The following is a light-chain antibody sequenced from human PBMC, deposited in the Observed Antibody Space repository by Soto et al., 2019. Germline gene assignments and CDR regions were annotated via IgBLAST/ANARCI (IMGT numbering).Light chain of an antibody. J-gene: IGKJ1*01. Sequence: SVSTLSASVRDRVTINCRASQSIGSWLAWYQQKPGKAPKLLIYRTSILENGVPSRFSGSGSGTEFTLSISSLQPDDFATYYCHPDNIYWTFGQGAKVDI. CDR3: HPDNIYWT. CDR1: QSIGSW. V-gene: IGKV1-5*03. CDR2: RTS.